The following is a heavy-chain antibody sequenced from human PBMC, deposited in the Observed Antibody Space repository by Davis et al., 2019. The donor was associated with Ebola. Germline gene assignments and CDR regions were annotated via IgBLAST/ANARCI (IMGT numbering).Heavy chain of an antibody. CDR2: IKQDGSEK. Sequence: PGGSLRLSCAASGFTFSSYWMSWVRQAPGKGLEWVANIKQDGSEKYYVDSVKGRFTISRDNAKNSLYLQMNSLRAEDTAVYYCARDRRWRKNYYYGMDVWGQGTTVTVSS. D-gene: IGHD1-1*01. CDR3: ARDRRWRKNYYYGMDV. V-gene: IGHV3-7*01. J-gene: IGHJ6*02. CDR1: GFTFSSYW.